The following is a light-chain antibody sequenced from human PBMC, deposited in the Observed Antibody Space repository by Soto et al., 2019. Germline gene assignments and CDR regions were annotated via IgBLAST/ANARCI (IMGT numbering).Light chain of an antibody. CDR3: QKYNSAPWT. CDR1: QGISDY. CDR2: AAS. J-gene: IGKJ1*01. Sequence: DIQMTQSPSSLSASVGDRVTITCRASQGISDYLAWYQQKPGKVPKVLIYAASTLHSGVPSRFSGSGYGTDFTLTISSLQPEDVATYFCQKYNSAPWTFGQGTKVEIK. V-gene: IGKV1-27*01.